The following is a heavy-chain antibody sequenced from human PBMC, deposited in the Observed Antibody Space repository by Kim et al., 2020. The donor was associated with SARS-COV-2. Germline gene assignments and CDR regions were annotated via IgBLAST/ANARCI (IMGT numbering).Heavy chain of an antibody. CDR1: GFTFSSFA. V-gene: IGHV3-23*01. Sequence: GGSLRLSCAASGFTFSSFAMSWVRQAPGEGLEWVSAIWCSGGSTSYADSVKGRFTISRDNAKNTLSLQMNSLRVDDTAVYYCARGDLMGKPGQFDPWGQGTLVIVSS. CDR2: IWCSGGST. CDR3: ARGDLMGKPGQFDP. D-gene: IGHD2-8*01. J-gene: IGHJ5*02.